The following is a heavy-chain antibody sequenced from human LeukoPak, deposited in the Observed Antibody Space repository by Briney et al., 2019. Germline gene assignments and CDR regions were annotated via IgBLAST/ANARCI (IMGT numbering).Heavy chain of an antibody. D-gene: IGHD5-24*01. CDR1: GFTFSSYG. CDR2: ISYDASYK. CDR3: AKDLIVSGTATILDY. J-gene: IGHJ4*02. Sequence: PGGSLRLSCAASGFTFSSYGMHWVRQAPGKGLEWVAVISYDASYKNYADSVKGRFTISRDNSKNTLYLQMNSLRAEDTAVYYCAKDLIVSGTATILDYWGQGTLVTVSS. V-gene: IGHV3-30*18.